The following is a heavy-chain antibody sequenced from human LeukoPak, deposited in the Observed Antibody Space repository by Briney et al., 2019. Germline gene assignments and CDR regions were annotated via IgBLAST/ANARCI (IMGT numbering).Heavy chain of an antibody. V-gene: IGHV3-7*01. CDR1: GFTFTTYW. CDR3: ASPLWSRVY. J-gene: IGHJ4*02. Sequence: GGSLRLSCAASGFTFTTYWMSWVRQAPGKGLERVANIKQDGSEKYYVDSVKGRFTISRDNAKNSLYLQMNSLRAEDTAVYYCASPLWSRVYWGQGTLVTVSS. CDR2: IKQDGSEK. D-gene: IGHD3-10*01.